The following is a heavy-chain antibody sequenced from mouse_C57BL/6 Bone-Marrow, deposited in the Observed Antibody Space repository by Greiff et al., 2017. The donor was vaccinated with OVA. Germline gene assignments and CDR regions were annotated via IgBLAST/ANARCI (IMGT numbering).Heavy chain of an antibody. V-gene: IGHV5-4*01. J-gene: IGHJ4*01. Sequence: EVNVVESGGGLVKPGGSLKLSCAASGFTFSSYAMSWVRQTPEKRLEWVATISDGGSYTYYPDNVKGRFTISRDNAKNNLYLQMSHLKSEDTAMYYCAREIYYYGSSLYYAMDYWGQGTSVTVSS. D-gene: IGHD1-1*01. CDR2: ISDGGSYT. CDR1: GFTFSSYA. CDR3: AREIYYYGSSLYYAMDY.